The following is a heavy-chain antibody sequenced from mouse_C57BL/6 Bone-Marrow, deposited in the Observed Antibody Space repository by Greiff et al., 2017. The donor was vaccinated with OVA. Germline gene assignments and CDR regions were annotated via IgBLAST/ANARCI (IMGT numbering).Heavy chain of an antibody. D-gene: IGHD2-3*01. Sequence: VQLQQPGAELVMPGASVKLSCKASGYTFTRYWMHWVKQRPGQGLEWIGEIDPSDSYTNYNQKFKGKSTLTVDKSSSTAYMQLSSLTSEDSAVYYCSLYEGYKAYWGQGTRVTVSA. J-gene: IGHJ3*01. CDR2: IDPSDSYT. V-gene: IGHV1-69*01. CDR3: SLYEGYKAY. CDR1: GYTFTRYW.